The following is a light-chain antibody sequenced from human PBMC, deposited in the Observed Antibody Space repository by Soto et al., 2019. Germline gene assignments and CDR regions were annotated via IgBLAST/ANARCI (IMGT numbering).Light chain of an antibody. J-gene: IGKJ1*01. V-gene: IGKV3-15*01. CDR2: GAS. CDR1: QSVSSN. Sequence: EIVLTQSPGTLSLSPGERATLSWRASQSVSSNLAWYQQKPGQAPRLLIYGASTRATGIAARFSGSGSGTEFTLTSSSLQSDDFAVYHCQQHNNWPRTFGQGTKVDIK. CDR3: QQHNNWPRT.